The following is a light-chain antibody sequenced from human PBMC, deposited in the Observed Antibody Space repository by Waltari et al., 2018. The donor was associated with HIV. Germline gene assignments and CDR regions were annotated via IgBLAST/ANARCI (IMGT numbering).Light chain of an antibody. V-gene: IGLV8-61*01. CDR3: VLYMGSGMWV. CDR2: STN. J-gene: IGLJ3*02. Sequence: QAVVTQEPSFSVSPGGTVTLTCGLRSGSVSTRYYTNWYHQNPGQAPRTPIYSTNSRSSGVPARFSGSILGNQAALTITGAQADDESDYYCVLYMGSGMWVFGGGTKVTVL. CDR1: SGSVSTRYY.